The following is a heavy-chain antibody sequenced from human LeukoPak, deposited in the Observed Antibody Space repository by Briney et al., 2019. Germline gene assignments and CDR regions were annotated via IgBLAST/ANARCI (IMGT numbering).Heavy chain of an antibody. CDR3: ARDFLDYYDSSGYYWHDY. J-gene: IGHJ4*02. CDR2: ISAYNGNT. Sequence: ASVKVSCKASGYTFTSYGVTWVRQAPGQGLEWMGWISAYNGNTNYAQKLQGRVTMTTDTSTSTAYMELRSLRSDDTAVYYCARDFLDYYDSSGYYWHDYWGQGTLVTVSS. V-gene: IGHV1-18*01. CDR1: GYTFTSYG. D-gene: IGHD3-22*01.